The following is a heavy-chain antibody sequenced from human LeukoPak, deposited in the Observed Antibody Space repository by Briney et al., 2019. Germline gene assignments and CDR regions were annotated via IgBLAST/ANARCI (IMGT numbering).Heavy chain of an antibody. CDR1: GYTFTSYA. D-gene: IGHD2-2*01. CDR3: ARDDCSSTSCFWYYYGMDV. CDR2: INAGNGNT. V-gene: IGHV1-3*01. Sequence: ASVKVSCKASGYTFTSYAMHWVRQAPGQGLEWMGWINAGNGNTKYSQKFQGRVTITRDTSASTAYMELSSLRSEDTAVYYCARDDCSSTSCFWYYYGMDVWGQGTTVTVSS. J-gene: IGHJ6*02.